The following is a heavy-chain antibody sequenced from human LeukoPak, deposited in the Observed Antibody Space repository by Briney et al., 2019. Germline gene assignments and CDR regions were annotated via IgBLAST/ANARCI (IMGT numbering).Heavy chain of an antibody. J-gene: IGHJ4*02. CDR1: GFTFSNHF. CDR2: IGPNGAST. Sequence: GGSLRLSCATSGFTFSNHFMHWVRQAPGKGLEYVSSIGPNGASTLYADSVKGRFTISRDNSKNALYLQLTSLRLEDTALYYCVKDLTGTWSFDYWGQGTLVTVSS. CDR3: VKDLTGTWSFDY. D-gene: IGHD3-9*01. V-gene: IGHV3-64D*06.